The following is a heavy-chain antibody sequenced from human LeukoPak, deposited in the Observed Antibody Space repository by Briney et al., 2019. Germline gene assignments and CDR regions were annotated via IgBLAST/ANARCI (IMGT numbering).Heavy chain of an antibody. CDR1: GFTFSSYG. CDR3: AKSAAGNDKFDY. D-gene: IGHD6-19*01. Sequence: GGSLRLSCAAPGFTFSSYGMSWVRQAPGKGLEWVSAISGSGGSTYYADSVKGRFTISRDNSKNTLYLQMNSLRAEDTAVYYCAKSAAGNDKFDYWGQGTLVTVSS. J-gene: IGHJ4*02. CDR2: ISGSGGST. V-gene: IGHV3-23*01.